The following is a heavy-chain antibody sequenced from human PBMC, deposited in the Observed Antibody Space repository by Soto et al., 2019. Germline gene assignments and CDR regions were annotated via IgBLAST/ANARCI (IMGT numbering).Heavy chain of an antibody. Sequence: QVQVQQWGAGLLKPSETLSLTCAVYGESFSAYYWTWIRQPPGKGLEWIGEINQSGGTNYNPSLKSRVAFSIDTSKNQFSLNLRSVSVADTAIYFCARGLGFRMPYISGLDVWGQGTAVTVSS. CDR3: ARGLGFRMPYISGLDV. V-gene: IGHV4-34*01. CDR2: INQSGGT. D-gene: IGHD2-8*01. CDR1: GESFSAYY. J-gene: IGHJ6*02.